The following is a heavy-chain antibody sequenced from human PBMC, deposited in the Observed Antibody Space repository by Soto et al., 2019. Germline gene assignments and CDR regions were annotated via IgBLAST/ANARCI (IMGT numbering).Heavy chain of an antibody. CDR2: ISASGGNT. D-gene: IGHD6-19*01. J-gene: IGHJ2*01. V-gene: IGHV3-23*01. CDR1: GFTFSSYA. CDR3: ARARIAVAASNSYRYFDL. Sequence: EVQLLESGGDLVQPGGSLRLSCAASGFTFSSYAMSWVRQAPGKGLEWVSAISASGGNTYYADSVKGRFTISRDNSKNTLYLQMNSLRAEDTAVYYCARARIAVAASNSYRYFDLWGRGTLVTVSS.